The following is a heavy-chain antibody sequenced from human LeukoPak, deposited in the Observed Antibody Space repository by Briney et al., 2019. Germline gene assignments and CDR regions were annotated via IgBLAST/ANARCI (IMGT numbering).Heavy chain of an antibody. Sequence: GGSLRLSCAASGFSVISNYMSWVRQVPGKGLERVSTIYSDGSTYYADSVKGRFTISRDNSKNTLYLQMSSLRAEDTAVYYCVTYSSLNRREFQYWGQGTLLTVSS. V-gene: IGHV3-66*01. J-gene: IGHJ1*01. CDR1: GFSVISNY. CDR3: VTYSSLNRREFQY. CDR2: IYSDGST. D-gene: IGHD3-22*01.